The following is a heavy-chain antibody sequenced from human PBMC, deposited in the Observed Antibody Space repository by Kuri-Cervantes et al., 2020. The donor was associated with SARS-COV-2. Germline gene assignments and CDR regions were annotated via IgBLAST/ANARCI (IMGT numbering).Heavy chain of an antibody. D-gene: IGHD6-19*01. J-gene: IGHJ4*02. V-gene: IGHV1-69*04. CDR2: IIPILGTA. CDR1: GGIFSSYA. CDR3: APYGGERIAVAG. Sequence: SVKVSCKASGGIFSSYAISWVRQAPGQGLEWMGRIIPILGTANYAQKFQGRVTITADKSTSTAYMELSSLRPEDTAVYYCAPYGGERIAVAGWGQGTLVTVSS.